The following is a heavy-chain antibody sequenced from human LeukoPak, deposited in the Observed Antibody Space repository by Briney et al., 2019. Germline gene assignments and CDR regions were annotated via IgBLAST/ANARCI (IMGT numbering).Heavy chain of an antibody. V-gene: IGHV3-9*01. CDR1: GFTFDDYA. D-gene: IGHD3-10*02. J-gene: IGHJ6*04. CDR3: AELGITMIGGV. CDR2: IRWSSDSR. Sequence: PGGSLRLSCAASGFTFDDYAMHWVRQAPGKGLEWVSGIRWSSDSRDYADSVKGRFTISRDNAKNSLYLQMNSLRAEDTADYYCAELGITMIGGVWGKGTTVTISS.